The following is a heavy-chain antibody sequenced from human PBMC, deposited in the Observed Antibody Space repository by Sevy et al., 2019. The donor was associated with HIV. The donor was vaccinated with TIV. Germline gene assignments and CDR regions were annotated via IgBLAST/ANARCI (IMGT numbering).Heavy chain of an antibody. V-gene: IGHV3-33*01. Sequence: GGSLRLSCAASGFTFSSYGVHWVRQAPGKGLEWVAVIWYDGSNKYYADSVKGRFTISRDNSKNTLYLQMNSLRAEDTAVYYCARGLRRITIFGVVIPDHYYNYGMDVWGQGTTVTVSS. J-gene: IGHJ6*02. CDR2: IWYDGSNK. D-gene: IGHD3-3*01. CDR1: GFTFSSYG. CDR3: ARGLRRITIFGVVIPDHYYNYGMDV.